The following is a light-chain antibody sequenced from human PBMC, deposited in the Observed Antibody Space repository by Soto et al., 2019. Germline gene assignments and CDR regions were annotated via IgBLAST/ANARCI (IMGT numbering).Light chain of an antibody. CDR2: GAS. CDR1: QSVSGN. J-gene: IGKJ4*01. Sequence: EIVMTQSPATLSVSPGERATLSRRASQSVSGNLAWYQQKPGQAPRLLIYGASTRATGIPARFSGSGSGTEFTLTISSLQSEDVAVYYCQQYNNWPPVTFGGGTKVEIK. CDR3: QQYNNWPPVT. V-gene: IGKV3-15*01.